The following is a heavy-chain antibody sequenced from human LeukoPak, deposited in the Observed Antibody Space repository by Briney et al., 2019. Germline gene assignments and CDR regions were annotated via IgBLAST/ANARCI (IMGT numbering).Heavy chain of an antibody. J-gene: IGHJ4*02. V-gene: IGHV3-23*01. CDR3: GRGHRFCSRGNCNSPVDY. Sequence: GGSLRLSCAMSGFTFTNSAMTWVRQAPGKGLEWVSTIGGGDVEIHYADSVKGRFTISRDNSKNTLYLQMNSLRAEDTAVYYCGRGHRFCSRGNCNSPVDYWGQGTLVTVSS. D-gene: IGHD2-15*01. CDR1: GFTFTNSA. CDR2: IGGGDVEI.